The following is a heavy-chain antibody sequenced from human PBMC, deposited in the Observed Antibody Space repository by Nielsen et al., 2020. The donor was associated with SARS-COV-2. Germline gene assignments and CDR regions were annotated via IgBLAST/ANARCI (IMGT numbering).Heavy chain of an antibody. CDR1: GFTFSNYG. Sequence: GESLKISCAAYGFTFSNYGMHWVRQAPGKGLEWVAAISYDGSNIYYADSVKGRFTISRDSSRNTLSLHMNSLRAEDTAVYYCAKAGIMITFGGDVDYFESWGQGTLVTVSS. CDR3: AKAGIMITFGGDVDYFES. CDR2: ISYDGSNI. V-gene: IGHV3-30*18. J-gene: IGHJ4*02. D-gene: IGHD3-16*01.